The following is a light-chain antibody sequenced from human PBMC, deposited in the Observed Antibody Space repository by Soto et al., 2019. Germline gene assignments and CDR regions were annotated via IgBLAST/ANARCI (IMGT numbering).Light chain of an antibody. CDR3: CSYAGSPLYV. CDR2: DVS. J-gene: IGLJ1*01. V-gene: IGLV2-11*01. CDR1: SSDVGTYNY. Sequence: QSALTQPRSVSGSPGQSVTISCTGTSSDVGTYNYVSWYQQHPGKAPKVMIYDVSERPSGVPDRFSGSKSGNTASLTISGRQAEDEADYYCCSYAGSPLYVFGTGTQVTVL.